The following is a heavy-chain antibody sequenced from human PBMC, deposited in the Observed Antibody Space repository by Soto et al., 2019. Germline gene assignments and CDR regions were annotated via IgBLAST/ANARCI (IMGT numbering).Heavy chain of an antibody. D-gene: IGHD1-26*01. V-gene: IGHV3-15*07. CDR1: GFPFSNAW. CDR2: VKSKTDGGSS. CDR3: TTDSRTTLPEIRFDY. J-gene: IGHJ4*01. Sequence: GRSLRLSCAASGFPFSNAWINWVRQVPGKGLEWVGRVKSKTDGGSSDYAAPVKGRFAVSRGDSKNIVYLQMNSLKIEDTGVYYCTTDSRTTLPEIRFDYWGHGTQVTGSS.